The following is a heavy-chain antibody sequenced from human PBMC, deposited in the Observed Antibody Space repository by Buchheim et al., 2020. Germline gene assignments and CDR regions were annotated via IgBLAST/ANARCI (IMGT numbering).Heavy chain of an antibody. D-gene: IGHD1-26*01. Sequence: QVQLVQSGAEVKKPGASVKVSCKASGYTFTGYYMHWVRQAPGQGLEWMGWINPNSGGTNYAQKFQGWVTMTRDPSISPAYMELSRLRSDDTAVYYCARDMRRGFSAIQIYYYYYGMDVWGQGTT. CDR3: ARDMRRGFSAIQIYYYYYGMDV. CDR1: GYTFTGYY. CDR2: INPNSGGT. V-gene: IGHV1-2*04. J-gene: IGHJ6*02.